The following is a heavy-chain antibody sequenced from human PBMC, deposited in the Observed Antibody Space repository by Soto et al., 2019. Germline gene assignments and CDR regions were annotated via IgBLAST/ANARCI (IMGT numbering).Heavy chain of an antibody. J-gene: IGHJ4*02. Sequence: GGSLRLSCAASGFTFSSYSMNWVRQAPGKGLEWVSSISSSSSYIYYADSVKGRFTISRDNAKNSLYLQMNSLRAEDTAVYYCAREQDYYDSNFDYWGQGTLVTVSS. CDR2: ISSSSSYI. CDR3: AREQDYYDSNFDY. V-gene: IGHV3-21*01. D-gene: IGHD3-22*01. CDR1: GFTFSSYS.